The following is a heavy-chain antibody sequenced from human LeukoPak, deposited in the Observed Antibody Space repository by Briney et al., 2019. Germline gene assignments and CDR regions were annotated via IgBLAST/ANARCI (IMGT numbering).Heavy chain of an antibody. D-gene: IGHD3-22*01. CDR2: IYYTGST. J-gene: IGHJ4*02. V-gene: IGHV4-61*05. CDR1: GVSISSSSYY. Sequence: SQTLSLTCTVSGVSISSSSYYWGWIRQPPGKGLEWIGYIYYTGSTNYNPSPESRITISVDTSRKQFSLKVSSVTAADTAVYYCASLKRHYDDSSGQYYFDFWGQGALVTVSS. CDR3: ASLKRHYDDSSGQYYFDF.